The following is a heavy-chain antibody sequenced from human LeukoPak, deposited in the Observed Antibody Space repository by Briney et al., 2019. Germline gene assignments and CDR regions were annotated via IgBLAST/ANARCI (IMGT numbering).Heavy chain of an antibody. CDR1: GASMDGYF. CDR2: IYSGGDT. V-gene: IGHV4-4*09. J-gene: IGHJ5*02. CDR3: ARAGGSGWYGKLDP. D-gene: IGHD6-19*01. Sequence: SETLSLTCTVSGASMDGYFWSWIRQPPGRGLEWIGFIYSGGDTSYSPSLRSRLTIAVDTSKSQFSLKLYSVTAADTAVYYCARAGGSGWYGKLDPWGQGTLVTVSS.